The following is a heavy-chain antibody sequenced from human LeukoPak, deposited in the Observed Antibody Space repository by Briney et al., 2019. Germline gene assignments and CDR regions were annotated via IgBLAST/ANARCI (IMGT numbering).Heavy chain of an antibody. CDR2: IYYSGST. V-gene: IGHV4-39*07. D-gene: IGHD3-22*01. CDR1: GGSISSSSYY. Sequence: TSETLSLTCTVSGGSISSSSYYWGWIRQPPGEGLEWIGSIYYSGSTYYNPSLKSRVTISVDTSKNQFSLKLSSVTAADTAVYYCARREVGYDSSGHYSYYFDYWGQGTLVTVSS. CDR3: ARREVGYDSSGHYSYYFDY. J-gene: IGHJ4*02.